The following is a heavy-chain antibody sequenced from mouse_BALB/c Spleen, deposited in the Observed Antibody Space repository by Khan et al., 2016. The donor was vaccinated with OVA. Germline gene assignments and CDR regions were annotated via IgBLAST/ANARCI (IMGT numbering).Heavy chain of an antibody. CDR1: GSSSTSYG. J-gene: IGHJ3*01. D-gene: IGHD2-2*01. Sequence: QVQLKQSGPGLVAPSQSLSITCTVSGSSSTSYGVSWARQTPGKGLEWLGVIWTAGNTNYHSSLKSRLTITKDNSQSQVLLKLSSLQTDDTATYYCAIIFYGYGWFAYWGQGTLVTVSA. CDR3: AIIFYGYGWFAY. V-gene: IGHV2-3*01. CDR2: IWTAGNT.